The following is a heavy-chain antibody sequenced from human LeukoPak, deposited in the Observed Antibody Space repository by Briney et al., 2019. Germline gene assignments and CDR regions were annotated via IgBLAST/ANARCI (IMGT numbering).Heavy chain of an antibody. CDR2: IYYSGST. D-gene: IGHD1-1*01. J-gene: IGHJ4*02. CDR1: GGSISSSSYY. CDR3: ASGLEKDY. V-gene: IGHV4-39*01. Sequence: SETLSLTCTVSGGSISSSSYYWGWIRQPPGKGLEWIGSIYYSGSTYYNPSLKSRVTISVDTSKNQFSLKLSSVTAADTAVYYCASGLEKDYWGQGTLVTVSS.